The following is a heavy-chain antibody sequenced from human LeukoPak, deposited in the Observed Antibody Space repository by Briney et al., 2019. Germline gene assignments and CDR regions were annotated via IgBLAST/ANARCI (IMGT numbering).Heavy chain of an antibody. D-gene: IGHD3-9*01. J-gene: IGHJ4*02. Sequence: TVKVSCKASGGTFSSYAISWVRQAPGQGLEWMGGIIPIFGTANYAQKFQGRVTITADESTSTAYMELSSLRSEDTAVYYCARDFYDILTGPWQTRTMEYYFDYWGQGTLVTVSS. CDR2: IIPIFGTA. CDR1: GGTFSSYA. CDR3: ARDFYDILTGPWQTRTMEYYFDY. V-gene: IGHV1-69*01.